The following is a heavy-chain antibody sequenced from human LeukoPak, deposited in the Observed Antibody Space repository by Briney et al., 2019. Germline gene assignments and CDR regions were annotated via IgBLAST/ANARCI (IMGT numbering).Heavy chain of an antibody. Sequence: GGSLRLSCAASGFTFSGYAMNWVRQAPGKGLEWVSSISSSSNYIYYADSVRGRYTISRDNAKNSLYLQMNSLRAEDTAVYYCAGGDGDYDYFDYWGQGILVTVSS. J-gene: IGHJ4*02. CDR1: GFTFSGYA. CDR3: AGGDGDYDYFDY. CDR2: ISSSSNYI. D-gene: IGHD4-17*01. V-gene: IGHV3-21*01.